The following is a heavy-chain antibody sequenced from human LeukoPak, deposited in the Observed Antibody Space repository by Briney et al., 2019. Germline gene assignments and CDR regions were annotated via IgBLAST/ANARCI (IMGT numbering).Heavy chain of an antibody. Sequence: SETLSLTCTVSGGSISSYYWSWIRQPPGKGLEWIGYIYYSGSTNYNPSLKSRVTISVDTSKNQFSLKLSSVTAADTAVYYCARDLGNPYYFDYWGQGTLVTVSS. CDR2: IYYSGST. V-gene: IGHV4-59*12. CDR3: ARDLGNPYYFDY. CDR1: GGSISSYY. D-gene: IGHD1-14*01. J-gene: IGHJ4*02.